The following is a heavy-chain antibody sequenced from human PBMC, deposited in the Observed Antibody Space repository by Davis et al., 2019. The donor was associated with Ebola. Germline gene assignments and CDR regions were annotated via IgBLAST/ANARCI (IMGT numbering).Heavy chain of an antibody. CDR2: ISWNSGSI. CDR1: GFTFDDYA. V-gene: IGHV3-9*01. J-gene: IGHJ4*02. CDR3: AKALHGSSSSGVDY. D-gene: IGHD6-6*01. Sequence: SLKISCSASGFTFDDYAMHWVRQAPGKGLEWVSGISWNSGSIGYADSAKGRFTISRDNAKKSLYLQMNSLRAEDTALYYCAKALHGSSSSGVDYWGQGTLVTVSS.